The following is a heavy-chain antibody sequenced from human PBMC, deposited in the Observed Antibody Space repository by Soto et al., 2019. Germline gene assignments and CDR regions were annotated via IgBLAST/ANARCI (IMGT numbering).Heavy chain of an antibody. D-gene: IGHD6-19*01. J-gene: IGHJ4*02. V-gene: IGHV6-1*01. CDR2: TYYRSNWRH. CDR1: GDSVSSNTAA. CDR3: ERGVAGSGFDL. Sequence: XHTLSLTCAISGDSVSSNTAAWNWIRSSPSRGLEWLGRTYYRSNWRHDYAVSVKSRITVKPDTSKNHFSLQLNSVTPDDTAVYYCERGVAGSGFDLWGQGTLVTASS.